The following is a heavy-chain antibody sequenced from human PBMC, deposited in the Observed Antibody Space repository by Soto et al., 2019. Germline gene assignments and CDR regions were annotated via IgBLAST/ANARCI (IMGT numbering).Heavy chain of an antibody. V-gene: IGHV3-15*01. J-gene: IGHJ5*02. CDR3: TTDPRS. Sequence: DVQLVESGGGLVKPGGSLRLSCAGSGFTFRDKWMSWVRQAPGKGLEWIGRIKSKKEGGTTDYIAPVKGRFTISRDDSKRTLFLQMNSLKIEDTAVYYCTTDPRSWGQGTLVTVSS. CDR2: IKSKKEGGTT. CDR1: GFTFRDKW.